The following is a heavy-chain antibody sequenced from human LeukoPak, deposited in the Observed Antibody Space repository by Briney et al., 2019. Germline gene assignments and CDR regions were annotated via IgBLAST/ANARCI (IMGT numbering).Heavy chain of an antibody. CDR1: GGSMNNYY. J-gene: IGHJ5*02. Sequence: SETLSLTCTVSGGSMNNYYWSWIRQPPGKGLEWIAYAYHTGHTHYNPSLKSRVTISLDTSKSQVSLKVNSVTAADTAVYYCARGGYLWFGVPSWFDPWGQGTLVTVSS. V-gene: IGHV4-59*12. CDR2: AYHTGHT. D-gene: IGHD3-10*01. CDR3: ARGGYLWFGVPSWFDP.